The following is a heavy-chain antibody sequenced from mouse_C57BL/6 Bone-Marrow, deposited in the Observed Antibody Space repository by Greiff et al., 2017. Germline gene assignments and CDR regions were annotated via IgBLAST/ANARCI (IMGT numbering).Heavy chain of an antibody. Sequence: QVQLQQPGAELVKPGASVKMSCKASGYTFTSYWITWVKQRPGQGLEWIGDIYPGSGSTNYNGKFKSKATLTVDTSSSTAYMQLSSLTSEDAAVYYCARPYYSNYWYFDVWGTGTTVTVSS. D-gene: IGHD2-5*01. J-gene: IGHJ1*03. CDR1: GYTFTSYW. V-gene: IGHV1-55*01. CDR3: ARPYYSNYWYFDV. CDR2: IYPGSGST.